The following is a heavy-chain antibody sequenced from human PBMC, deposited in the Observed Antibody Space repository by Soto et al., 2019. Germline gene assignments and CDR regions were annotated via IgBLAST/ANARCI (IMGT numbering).Heavy chain of an antibody. J-gene: IGHJ4*02. D-gene: IGHD4-17*01. CDR2: VSAGGTST. CDR1: GFTFSTYA. Sequence: EVQLLESGGGLVQPGGSLRLSCAASGFTFSTYAMSWVRQAPEKGLEWVSAVSAGGTSTYYAVSVEGRFTIYRDNSKNFLFLQMDTLRADDTALYYCARGTYGDYDLWGQGTLVTVSS. V-gene: IGHV3-23*01. CDR3: ARGTYGDYDL.